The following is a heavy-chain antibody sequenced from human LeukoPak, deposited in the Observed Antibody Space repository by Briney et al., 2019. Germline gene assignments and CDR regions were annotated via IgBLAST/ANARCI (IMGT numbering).Heavy chain of an antibody. J-gene: IGHJ4*02. CDR1: GFTFSSYA. D-gene: IGHD1-26*01. CDR2: ISYDGSNK. V-gene: IGHV3-30-3*01. Sequence: PGGSLRLSCAASGFTFSSYAMHWVHQAPGKGLEWVAVISYDGSNKYYADSVKGRFTISRDNSKNTLYLQMNSLRAEDTAVYYCASGELLGYWGQGTLVTVSS. CDR3: ASGELLGY.